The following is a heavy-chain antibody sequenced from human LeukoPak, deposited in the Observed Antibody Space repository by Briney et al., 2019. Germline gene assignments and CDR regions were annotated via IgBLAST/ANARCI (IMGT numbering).Heavy chain of an antibody. J-gene: IGHJ4*02. CDR2: IYYSGST. V-gene: IGHV4-39*01. CDR3: ARLNNAGSYCSGGSCYPRRYYFDY. CDR1: GGSISSSSYY. D-gene: IGHD2-15*01. Sequence: SETLSLTCTVSGGSISSSSYYWGWIRQPPGKGLEWIGSIYYSGSTYYNPSLKSRVTISVDTSKNQFSLKLSSVTAADTAVYYCARLNNAGSYCSGGSCYPRRYYFDYWGQGTLVTVSS.